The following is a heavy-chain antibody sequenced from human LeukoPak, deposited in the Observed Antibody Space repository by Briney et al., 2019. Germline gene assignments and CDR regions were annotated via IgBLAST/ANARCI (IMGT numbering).Heavy chain of an antibody. J-gene: IGHJ4*02. CDR2: ISAYNGNT. D-gene: IGHD6-19*01. Sequence: ASVNVSCKASGYTFTTYGITWVRQAPGQGLEWMGWISAYNGNTNYAQKFQGRVTLTTDTSTSTAYMELRSLRSDDTAVYYCARSSEANYWGQGTLVTVSS. V-gene: IGHV1-18*01. CDR1: GYTFTTYG. CDR3: ARSSEANY.